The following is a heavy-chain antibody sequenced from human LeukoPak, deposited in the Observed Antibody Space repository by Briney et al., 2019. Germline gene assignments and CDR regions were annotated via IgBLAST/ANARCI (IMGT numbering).Heavy chain of an antibody. CDR1: GGSISSYY. V-gene: IGHV4-59*01. D-gene: IGHD5-24*01. CDR2: IYYSGST. CDR3: ARRLDGYNSYYFDY. Sequence: PSETLSLTCTVSGGSISSYYWSWIRQPPGKGLEWIGYIYYSGSTNYNPSLKSRVTISVDTSKNQFSLKLSSVTAADTAVYYCARRLDGYNSYYFDYWGQGTLVTVSS. J-gene: IGHJ4*02.